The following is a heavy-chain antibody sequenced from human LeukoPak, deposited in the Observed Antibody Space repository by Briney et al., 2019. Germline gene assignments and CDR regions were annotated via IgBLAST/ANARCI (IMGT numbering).Heavy chain of an antibody. CDR1: GFSVSSNY. J-gene: IGHJ4*02. V-gene: IGHV3-53*01. D-gene: IGHD1-26*01. CDR3: AREGERD. Sequence: GGSLRLSCAASGFSVSSNYMSWVRQAPEKGLEWVSDIYSGGSTYYADSVKGRFTISRDNSKNTLYLQMNSLRAEDTAVYYCAREGERDWGRGTLVTVAS. CDR2: IYSGGST.